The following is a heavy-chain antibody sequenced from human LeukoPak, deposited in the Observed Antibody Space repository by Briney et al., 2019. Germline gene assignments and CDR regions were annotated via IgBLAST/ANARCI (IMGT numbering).Heavy chain of an antibody. Sequence: ASVKVSCKASGYTFTSYGISWVRQAPGQGLEWMGWISAYNGNTNYAQRLQGRVTMTTDTSTSTAYMELRSLRSDDTAVYYCARDLSAGLMVQGAVDYWGQGTLVTVSS. CDR1: GYTFTSYG. J-gene: IGHJ4*02. CDR3: ARDLSAGLMVQGAVDY. V-gene: IGHV1-18*01. D-gene: IGHD3-10*01. CDR2: ISAYNGNT.